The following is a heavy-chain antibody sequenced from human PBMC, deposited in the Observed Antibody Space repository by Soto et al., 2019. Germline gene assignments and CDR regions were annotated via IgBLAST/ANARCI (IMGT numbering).Heavy chain of an antibody. D-gene: IGHD2-2*01. J-gene: IGHJ4*02. Sequence: PSETLSLTCTVSGGSISSSSYYWGWIRQPPGKGLEWIGSIYYSGSTYYNPSLKSRVTISVDTSKNQFSLKLSSVTAADTAVYYCASFCSSTSCTGYWGQGNLVTVSS. CDR1: GGSISSSSYY. V-gene: IGHV4-39*01. CDR2: IYYSGST. CDR3: ASFCSSTSCTGY.